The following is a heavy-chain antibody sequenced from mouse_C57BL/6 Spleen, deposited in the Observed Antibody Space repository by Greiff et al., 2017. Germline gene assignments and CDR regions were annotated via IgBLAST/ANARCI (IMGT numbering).Heavy chain of an antibody. V-gene: IGHV1-19*01. CDR1: GYTFTDYY. Sequence: EVQLQQSGPVLVKPGASVKMSCKASGYTFTDYYMHWVKQSHGQGLEWIGVINPYHGGTSYNQKFKGKATLTVDKSSSTAYMELNSLTSGDSAVEYCAREGAQDYYAMDYWGQGTSVTVSS. D-gene: IGHD3-2*02. J-gene: IGHJ4*01. CDR3: AREGAQDYYAMDY. CDR2: INPYHGGT.